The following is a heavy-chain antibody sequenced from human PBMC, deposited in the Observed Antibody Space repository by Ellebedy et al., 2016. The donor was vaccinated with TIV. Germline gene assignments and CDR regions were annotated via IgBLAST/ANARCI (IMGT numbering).Heavy chain of an antibody. CDR2: IIPIFGTA. J-gene: IGHJ6*03. D-gene: IGHD2-21*01. CDR3: ARHHPVPGVFHPSYYYYMDV. V-gene: IGHV1-69*13. Sequence: SVKVSCXASGGTFSSYAISWVRQAPGQGLEWMGGIIPIFGTANYAQKFQGRVTITADESTSTAYMELSSLRSEDTAVYYCARHHPVPGVFHPSYYYYMDVWGKGTTVTVSS. CDR1: GGTFSSYA.